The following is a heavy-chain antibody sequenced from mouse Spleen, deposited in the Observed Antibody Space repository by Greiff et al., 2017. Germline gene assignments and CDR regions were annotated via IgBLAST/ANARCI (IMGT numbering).Heavy chain of an antibody. Sequence: VQLQQPGAELVRPGPSVKLSCKASGYTFTSYWMHWVKQRPGQDLEWIGVIDPSDSYTNYNQKFKGKATLTVDTSSSTAYMQLSSLTSEDSAVYYCARMGWLDYWGQGTTLTVSS. CDR2: IDPSDSYT. D-gene: IGHD1-1*02. CDR1: GYTFTSYW. V-gene: IGHV1-59*01. J-gene: IGHJ2*01. CDR3: ARMGWLDY.